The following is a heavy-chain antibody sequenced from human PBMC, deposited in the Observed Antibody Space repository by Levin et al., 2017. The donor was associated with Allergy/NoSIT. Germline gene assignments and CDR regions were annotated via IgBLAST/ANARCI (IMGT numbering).Heavy chain of an antibody. CDR3: ARQLGNFWSGYNYFDY. Sequence: GGSLRLSCAASGFTFSSYEMNWVRQAPGKGLEWVSYISSSGSTIYYADSEKGRFTISRDNAKNSLYLQMNSLRAEDTAVYYCARQLGNFWSGYNYFDYWGQGTLVTVSS. D-gene: IGHD3-3*01. CDR2: ISSSGSTI. J-gene: IGHJ4*02. CDR1: GFTFSSYE. V-gene: IGHV3-48*03.